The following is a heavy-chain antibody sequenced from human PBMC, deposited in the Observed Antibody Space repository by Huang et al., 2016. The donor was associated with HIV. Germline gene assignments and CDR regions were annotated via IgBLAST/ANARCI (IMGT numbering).Heavy chain of an antibody. CDR3: ARGGHPLNRVVLVQTWFDS. V-gene: IGHV1-3*01. D-gene: IGHD2-8*02. CDR2: INVGNGNI. J-gene: IGHJ5*01. CDR1: GYVFSNYA. Sequence: QVYLAHSGIEVKKPGASVKTSPGVSLQVSCTTSGYVFSNYAIHWLRQYPGQRVEMMGRINVGNGNIKVSRKLQGILNVPRDTPATTVFMHRSALTTEDTAVYYCARGGHPLNRVVLVQTWFDSWGPGTAVSVSS.